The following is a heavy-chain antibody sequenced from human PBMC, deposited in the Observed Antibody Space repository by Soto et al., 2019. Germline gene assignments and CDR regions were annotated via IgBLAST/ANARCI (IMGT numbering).Heavy chain of an antibody. Sequence: ASVKVSCKASGYTFTSYYMHWVRQAPGQGLEWMGIINPSGGSTSYAQKSQGRVTMTRDTSTSTVYMELSSLRSEDTAVYYCARAGTILWELTETYFDYWGQGTLVTSPQ. CDR3: ARAGTILWELTETYFDY. J-gene: IGHJ4*02. V-gene: IGHV1-46*01. CDR1: GYTFTSYY. D-gene: IGHD1-26*01. CDR2: INPSGGST.